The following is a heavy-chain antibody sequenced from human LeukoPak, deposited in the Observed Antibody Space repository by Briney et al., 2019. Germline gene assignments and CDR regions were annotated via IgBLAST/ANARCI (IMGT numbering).Heavy chain of an antibody. V-gene: IGHV1-18*01. D-gene: IGHD6-13*01. CDR2: ISAYNGNT. CDR1: VYTFTSYG. J-gene: IGHJ4*02. Sequence: ASVKVSCKASVYTFTSYGISWVRQAPGQGLEWMGWISAYNGNTNYAQKFQERVTITRDMSTSTAYMELSSLRSEDTAVYYCAAAGGSWGQGTLVTVSS. CDR3: AAAGGS.